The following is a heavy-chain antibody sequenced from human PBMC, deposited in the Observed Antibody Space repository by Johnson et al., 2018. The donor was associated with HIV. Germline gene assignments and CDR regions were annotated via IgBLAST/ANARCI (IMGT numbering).Heavy chain of an antibody. Sequence: VQLVESGGGLVQPGGSLRLSCAASGFTFSSYWMSWVRQAPGKGLEWVANIKQDGSEKYYVDSVKGRFTLFRDNSENTMYLQMNRLRADDTAVYYCARDPSLYYDFWSGGFAFDIWGQGTMVTVSS. V-gene: IGHV3-7*01. CDR1: GFTFSSYW. J-gene: IGHJ3*02. CDR3: ARDPSLYYDFWSGGFAFDI. CDR2: IKQDGSEK. D-gene: IGHD3-3*01.